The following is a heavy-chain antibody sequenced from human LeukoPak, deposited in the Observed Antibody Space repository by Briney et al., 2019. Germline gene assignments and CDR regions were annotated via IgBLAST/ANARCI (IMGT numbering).Heavy chain of an antibody. CDR1: GGSISSGGNY. V-gene: IGHV4-61*02. CDR2: IYTSGNT. D-gene: IGHD3-9*01. CDR3: ARGGGILTGYYLHNWFDP. J-gene: IGHJ5*02. Sequence: PSETLSLTCTVSGGSISSGGNYWSWIRQPAGKGLEWIGRIYTSGNTNDNPSLKSRATISVDTSKNQFSVELSSVTAADTAVYYCARGGGILTGYYLHNWFDPWGQGTLVTVSS.